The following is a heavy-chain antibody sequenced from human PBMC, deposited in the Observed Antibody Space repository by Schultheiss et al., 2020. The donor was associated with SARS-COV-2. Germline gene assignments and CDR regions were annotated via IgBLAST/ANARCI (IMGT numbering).Heavy chain of an antibody. D-gene: IGHD1-26*01. V-gene: IGHV3-23*01. CDR2: ISGSGGST. CDR3: AKVGWDPADFDN. Sequence: GGSLRLSCAASGFTVSSNYMSWVRQAPGKGLEWVSVISGSGGSTYYADSVKGRFTISRNNAKNTLSLQLTSLRAEDTAVYYCAKVGWDPADFDNWGQGTLVTVAS. CDR1: GFTVSSNY. J-gene: IGHJ4*02.